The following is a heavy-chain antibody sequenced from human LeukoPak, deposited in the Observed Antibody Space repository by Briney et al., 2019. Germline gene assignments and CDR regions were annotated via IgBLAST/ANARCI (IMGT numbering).Heavy chain of an antibody. CDR3: ARGFGGYYDSSGYIEYFQH. J-gene: IGHJ1*01. CDR1: GYTFTSYG. Sequence: ASVKVSCKASGYTFTSYGISWVRQAPGQGLEWMGWISAYIGNTNYAQKLQGRVTMTTDTSTSTAYMELRSLRSDDTAVYYCARGFGGYYDSSGYIEYFQHWGQGTLVTVSS. V-gene: IGHV1-18*01. CDR2: ISAYIGNT. D-gene: IGHD3-22*01.